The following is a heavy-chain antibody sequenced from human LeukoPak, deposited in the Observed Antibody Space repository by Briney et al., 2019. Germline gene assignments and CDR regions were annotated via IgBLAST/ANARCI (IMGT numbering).Heavy chain of an antibody. V-gene: IGHV3-48*03. CDR2: ISSSGSTI. J-gene: IGHJ4*02. CDR3: ARAMVRGVISVSGY. Sequence: GGSLRLSCAASGFTFSSYEMNWVRQAPGKGLEWVSYISSSGSTIYYADSVKGRFTISRDNAKNSLYLQMNSLRAEDTAVYYCARAMVRGVISVSGYWGQGTLVTVSS. CDR1: GFTFSSYE. D-gene: IGHD3-10*01.